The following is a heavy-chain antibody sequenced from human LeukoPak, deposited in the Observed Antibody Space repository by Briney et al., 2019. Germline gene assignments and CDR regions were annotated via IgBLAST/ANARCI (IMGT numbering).Heavy chain of an antibody. CDR2: INSDGSST. Sequence: PGGSLRLSCAACGFTFSSYWMHWVRQAPGKGLVWVSRINSDGSSTSYADSVKGRSTISRDNAKNTLYLQMNSLRAEDTAVYYCARAGSSSWDYYYYGMDVWGQGTTVTVSS. CDR3: ARAGSSSWDYYYYGMDV. J-gene: IGHJ6*02. V-gene: IGHV3-74*01. D-gene: IGHD6-13*01. CDR1: GFTFSSYW.